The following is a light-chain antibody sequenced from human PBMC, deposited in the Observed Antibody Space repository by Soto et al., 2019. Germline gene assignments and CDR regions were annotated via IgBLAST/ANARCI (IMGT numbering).Light chain of an antibody. Sequence: QSVLTQPASVSGSPGQSITISSTGTSSDVGGYNYVSWYQQHPGKAPKLMIYEVSNRPSGVSNRFSGSKSGNMASLTISGLQAEDEADYYCSSFRSGSTLFGTGTKLTVL. J-gene: IGLJ1*01. CDR1: SSDVGGYNY. V-gene: IGLV2-14*01. CDR2: EVS. CDR3: SSFRSGSTL.